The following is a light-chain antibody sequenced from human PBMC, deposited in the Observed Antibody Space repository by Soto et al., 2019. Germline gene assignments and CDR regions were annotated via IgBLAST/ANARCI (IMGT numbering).Light chain of an antibody. CDR2: AAC. CDR3: KQLKRNRIT. CDR1: QGINRF. V-gene: IGKV1-9*01. J-gene: IGKJ5*01. Sequence: DIQMTQSPSSVSASVGDRVTITCRASQGINRFLAWYQQTPAQAPKLWICAACTLQSGGPSRFSGRGSGTEVTLTVSSRQPEECATYYCKQLKRNRITVGQGTRREIK.